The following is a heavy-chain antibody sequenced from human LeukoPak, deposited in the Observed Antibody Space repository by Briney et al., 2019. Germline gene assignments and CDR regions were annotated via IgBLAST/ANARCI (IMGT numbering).Heavy chain of an antibody. CDR3: AKIRGYGYNYVDY. V-gene: IGHV3-9*01. Sequence: GGSLRLSCAASGLTFDDYAMHWVRQAPGKGLEWVSGISWNSGSIGYADSVKGRFTISRDNAKDSLYLQMNSLRAEDTALYYCAKIRGYGYNYVDYWGQGTLVTVSS. CDR1: GLTFDDYA. J-gene: IGHJ4*02. D-gene: IGHD5-24*01. CDR2: ISWNSGSI.